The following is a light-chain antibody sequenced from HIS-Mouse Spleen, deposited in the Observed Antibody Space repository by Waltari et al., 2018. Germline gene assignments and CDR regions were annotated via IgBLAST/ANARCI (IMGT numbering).Light chain of an antibody. CDR1: QSVSSN. J-gene: IGKJ4*01. V-gene: IGKV3-15*01. CDR2: GAS. CDR3: QQDNNWPPLT. Sequence: IVMTQSPATLSVSAGERATLSRRASQSVSSNLAWYQQKPSQAARLLIYGASTSATGIPARFSGSGSGTEFTITISSIQSEDFAVYYCQQDNNWPPLTFGGGTKVEIK.